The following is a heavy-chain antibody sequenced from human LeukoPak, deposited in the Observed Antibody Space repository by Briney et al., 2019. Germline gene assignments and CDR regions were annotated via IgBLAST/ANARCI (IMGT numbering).Heavy chain of an antibody. V-gene: IGHV3-30-3*01. CDR1: GFTFSSYA. CDR2: ISYDGSNK. Sequence: GRSLRLSCAASGFTFSSYAMHWVRQAPGKGLEWVAVISYDGSNKYYADSVKGRFTISRDNSKNTLYLQMNSLRAEDTAVYYCARPVVTAIMIAWYFDLWGRGTLVTASS. D-gene: IGHD2-21*02. CDR3: ARPVVTAIMIAWYFDL. J-gene: IGHJ2*01.